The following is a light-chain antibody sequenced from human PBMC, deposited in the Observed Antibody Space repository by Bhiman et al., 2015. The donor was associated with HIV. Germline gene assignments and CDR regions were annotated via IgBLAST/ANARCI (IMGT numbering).Light chain of an antibody. Sequence: QSALIQPPSVSGSPGQSVTISCTGTSSDVGSYDYVSWYQQHPGTVPKPMIYNVNTRPSGVPDRFSGSRSGTSASLDISGLQPGDEGLYICAAWDDSPSGLTWVFGGGTYVTVL. J-gene: IGLJ3*02. CDR3: AAWDDSPSGLTWV. V-gene: IGLV2-5*02. CDR2: NVN. CDR1: SSDVGSYDY.